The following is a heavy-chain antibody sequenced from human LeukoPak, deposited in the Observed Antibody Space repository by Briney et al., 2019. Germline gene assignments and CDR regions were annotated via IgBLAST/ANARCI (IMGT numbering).Heavy chain of an antibody. D-gene: IGHD2-15*01. CDR1: GGTFSSYA. J-gene: IGHJ4*02. CDR2: IIPIFGTA. Sequence: ASVKVSCKASGGTFSSYAISWVRQAPGQGLEWMGRIIPIFGTANYAQKFQGRVTITTDESTSTAYMELSSLRSEDTAVYYCARDLFPQYCSGGSCYSLSGYYFDYWGQGTLVTVSS. V-gene: IGHV1-69*05. CDR3: ARDLFPQYCSGGSCYSLSGYYFDY.